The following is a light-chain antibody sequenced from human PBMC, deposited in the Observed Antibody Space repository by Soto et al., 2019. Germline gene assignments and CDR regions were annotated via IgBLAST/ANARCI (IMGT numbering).Light chain of an antibody. CDR3: QQYINWHLT. Sequence: EIVLTQSPATLSLSPGERATLSCRASQTVSSSLAWYQPKPGQAPRLLIYDVSNRDTGIPARFSGSGSGAAFTLTISGIEPGDFALYYCQQYINWHLTFGGGTKV. J-gene: IGKJ4*01. V-gene: IGKV3-11*01. CDR1: QTVSSS. CDR2: DVS.